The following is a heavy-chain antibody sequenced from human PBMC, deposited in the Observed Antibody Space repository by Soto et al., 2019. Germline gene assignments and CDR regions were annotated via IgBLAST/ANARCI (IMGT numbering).Heavy chain of an antibody. CDR2: IIPIFGTA. Sequence: SVKVSCKASGGTFSSYAISWVRQAPGQGLEWMGGIIPIFGTANYAQKFQGRVTITADESTSTAYMELSSLRSEDTAVYYCARAPPLRFLEWPHYFDYWGQGTLVTVSS. D-gene: IGHD3-3*01. CDR3: ARAPPLRFLEWPHYFDY. V-gene: IGHV1-69*13. J-gene: IGHJ4*02. CDR1: GGTFSSYA.